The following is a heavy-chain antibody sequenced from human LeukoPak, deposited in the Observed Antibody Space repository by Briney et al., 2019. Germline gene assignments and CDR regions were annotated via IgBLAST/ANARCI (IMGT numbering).Heavy chain of an antibody. Sequence: GSLRLSCAASGFTFSSYAMSWVRQAPGKGLEWVSAISGSGGSTYYADSVKGRFTISRDNSKNTLYLQMNSLRAEDTAVYYCAKDGSGGGELRPRFFDYWGQGTLVTVSS. V-gene: IGHV3-23*01. D-gene: IGHD3-10*01. CDR3: AKDGSGGGELRPRFFDY. CDR2: ISGSGGST. J-gene: IGHJ4*02. CDR1: GFTFSSYA.